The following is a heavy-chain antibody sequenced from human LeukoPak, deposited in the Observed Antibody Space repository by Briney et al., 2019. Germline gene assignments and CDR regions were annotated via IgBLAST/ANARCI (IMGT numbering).Heavy chain of an antibody. CDR1: GGSISSYY. D-gene: IGHD5-18*01. J-gene: IGHJ4*02. CDR3: ARLGYSSGSVDY. Sequence: SETLSLTCTVSGGSISSYYWSWIRQPPGKGLEWIGYLYYSVSTNYNPPLKSRVTISVDTSKNQFSLKLSSVTAADTAVYYCARLGYSSGSVDYWGQGTLVTVSS. V-gene: IGHV4-59*01. CDR2: LYYSVST.